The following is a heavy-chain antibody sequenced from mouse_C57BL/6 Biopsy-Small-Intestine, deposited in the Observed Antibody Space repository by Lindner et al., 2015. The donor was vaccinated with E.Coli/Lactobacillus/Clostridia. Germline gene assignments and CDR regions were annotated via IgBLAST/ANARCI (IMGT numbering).Heavy chain of an antibody. CDR2: IDPYNDGT. Sequence: VQLQEFWTVSLGKAWGLSVKMSCKASGYTFTSYVMHWVKQKPGQGLEWIGYIDPYNDGTKYNEKFKGRATLTSDKSSSTAYMELSSLTSGDSAVYYCARPFGDLFAYWGQGTLVTVSA. CDR1: GYTFTSYV. V-gene: IGHV1-14*01. D-gene: IGHD2-13*01. CDR3: ARPFGDLFAY. J-gene: IGHJ3*01.